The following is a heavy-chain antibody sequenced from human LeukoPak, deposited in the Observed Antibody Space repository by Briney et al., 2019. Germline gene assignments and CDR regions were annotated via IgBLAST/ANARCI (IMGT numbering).Heavy chain of an antibody. Sequence: PGGSLRLSCAASGFTFSSYSMNWVRQAPGKGLEWVSSISSSSSYIYYADSVKGRFTISRDNAKNSLYLQMNSLRAEDTAVYYCARLRHYGSGSYPMTGNWFDPWGQGTLVSVSS. CDR2: ISSSSSYI. D-gene: IGHD3-10*01. CDR1: GFTFSSYS. CDR3: ARLRHYGSGSYPMTGNWFDP. J-gene: IGHJ5*02. V-gene: IGHV3-21*01.